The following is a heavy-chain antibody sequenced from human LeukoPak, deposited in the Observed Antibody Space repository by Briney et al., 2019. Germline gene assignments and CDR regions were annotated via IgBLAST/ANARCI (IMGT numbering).Heavy chain of an antibody. CDR3: AKEAGYSGYDCPDY. D-gene: IGHD5-12*01. Sequence: GGSLRLSCAASGFTFSSYALSWVRQAPGKGLEWVSGISGSGYSRNYADSVKGRFTISRDNSKNTLYLQMNSLRVEDTAVYYCAKEAGYSGYDCPDYWGQGTLVTVSS. V-gene: IGHV3-23*01. J-gene: IGHJ4*02. CDR2: ISGSGYSR. CDR1: GFTFSSYA.